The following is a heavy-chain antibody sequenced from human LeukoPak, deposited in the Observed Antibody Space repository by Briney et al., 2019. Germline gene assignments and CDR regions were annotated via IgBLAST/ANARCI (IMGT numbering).Heavy chain of an antibody. Sequence: SETLSLTCTVFGYSISRGYYWGWIRQPPEKGLECVGSIHHVGGSNYNPSLKSRVTISMDTSRDQVALKLTSVTAADTAVYYCARAWHDSSGYYYYFDYWGQGTLVTVSS. V-gene: IGHV4-38-2*02. CDR3: ARAWHDSSGYYYYFDY. CDR1: GYSISRGYY. CDR2: IHHVGGS. J-gene: IGHJ4*02. D-gene: IGHD3-22*01.